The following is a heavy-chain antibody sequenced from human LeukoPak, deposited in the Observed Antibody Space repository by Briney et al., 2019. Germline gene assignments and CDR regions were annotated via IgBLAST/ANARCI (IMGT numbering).Heavy chain of an antibody. D-gene: IGHD5-18*01. V-gene: IGHV3-53*01. CDR2: IYSGGST. CDR3: ARVRRQLDNWSDP. J-gene: IGHJ5*02. Sequence: GGSLRLSYAASGFTVSSNYMSWVRQAPGKGLEWVSVIYSGGSTYYADSVKGRFTISRDNSKNTLYLQMNSLRAEDTAVYYCARVRRQLDNWSDPWGQGTLVTVSS. CDR1: GFTVSSNY.